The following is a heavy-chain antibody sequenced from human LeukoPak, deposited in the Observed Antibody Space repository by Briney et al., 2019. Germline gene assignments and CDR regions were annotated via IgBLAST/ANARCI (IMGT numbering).Heavy chain of an antibody. Sequence: GGSLRLSCVASGFTFSNYAMSWVRQAPGKGLEWVSGISGSGGTTYYADSAKGRFTITRDNSKNTLYLRRSSLRVEDTTIYYCVKGSTAMVTYYFDYWGQGTLVTVSS. CDR2: ISGSGGTT. J-gene: IGHJ4*02. CDR3: VKGSTAMVTYYFDY. V-gene: IGHV3-23*01. CDR1: GFTFSNYA. D-gene: IGHD5-18*01.